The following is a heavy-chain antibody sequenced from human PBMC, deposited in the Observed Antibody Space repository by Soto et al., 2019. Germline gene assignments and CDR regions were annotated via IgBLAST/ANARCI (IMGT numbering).Heavy chain of an antibody. CDR1: GGTFSSYV. CDR2: IIPIFHTP. CDR3: AREGLVRTFDY. J-gene: IGHJ4*02. Sequence: QVRLVQSGAEVKKPGSSVKVSCKASGGTFSSYVISWVRQAPGQGLEWMGGIIPIFHTPNYAQKFQGRITITADESTSTAYMELNSLRSDDTAVYYCAREGLVRTFDYWGQGTLVIVSS. V-gene: IGHV1-69*12.